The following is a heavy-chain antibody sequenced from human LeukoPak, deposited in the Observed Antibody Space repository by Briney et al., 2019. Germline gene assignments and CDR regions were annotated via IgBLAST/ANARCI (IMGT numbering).Heavy chain of an antibody. Sequence: SVKVSCKASGYTFTSYAISWVRQAPGQGLEWMGGIIPIFGTANYAQKFQGRVTITADESTSTAYMELSSLRSEDTAVYYCARDGNDYYDSSGYHHFDYWGQGTLVTVSS. CDR1: GYTFTSYA. J-gene: IGHJ4*02. CDR3: ARDGNDYYDSSGYHHFDY. V-gene: IGHV1-69*13. D-gene: IGHD3-22*01. CDR2: IIPIFGTA.